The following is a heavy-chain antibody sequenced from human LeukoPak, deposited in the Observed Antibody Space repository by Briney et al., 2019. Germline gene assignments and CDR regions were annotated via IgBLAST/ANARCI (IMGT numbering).Heavy chain of an antibody. CDR1: GFTFSSYA. CDR2: ISSSSSHI. CDR3: ARNLRYFDWLLRTNAFDF. V-gene: IGHV3-21*01. Sequence: GGSLRLSCAASGFTFSSYAMSWVRQAPGKGLEWVSSISSSSSHIYYADSVKGRFTISRDNAKNSLYLQMNSLRAEDTAVYSCARNLRYFDWLLRTNAFDFWGQGTMVTVSS. J-gene: IGHJ3*01. D-gene: IGHD3-9*01.